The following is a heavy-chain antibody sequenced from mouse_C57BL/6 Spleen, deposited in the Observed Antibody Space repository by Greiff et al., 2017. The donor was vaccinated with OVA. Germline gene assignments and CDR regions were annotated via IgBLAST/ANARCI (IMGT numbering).Heavy chain of an antibody. V-gene: IGHV1-15*01. CDR3: TRTNWDVDY. J-gene: IGHJ2*01. Sequence: VQGVESGAELVRPGASVTLSCKASGYTFTDYEMHWVKQTPVHGLEWIGAIDPETGGTAYNQKFKGKAILTADKSSSTAYMELRSLTSEDSAVYYCTRTNWDVDYWGQGTTLTVSS. CDR2: IDPETGGT. D-gene: IGHD4-1*01. CDR1: GYTFTDYE.